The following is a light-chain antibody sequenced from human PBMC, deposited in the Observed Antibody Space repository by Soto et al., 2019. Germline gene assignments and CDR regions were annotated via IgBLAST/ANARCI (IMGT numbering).Light chain of an antibody. J-gene: IGLJ2*01. V-gene: IGLV2-14*01. Sequence: QSVLTQPASVSGSPGQSITISCTGISSDVGGYNYVSWYQQHPGKAPKLMIYDVSNRRSGVSNRFSGSKSGNTASLTISGLQAEDEADYYCYSHTSSSTVLFGGGTKVTVL. CDR2: DVS. CDR3: YSHTSSSTVL. CDR1: SSDVGGYNY.